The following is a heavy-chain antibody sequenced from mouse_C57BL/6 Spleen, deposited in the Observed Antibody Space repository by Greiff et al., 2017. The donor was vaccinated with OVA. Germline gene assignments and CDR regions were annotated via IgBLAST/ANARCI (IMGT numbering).Heavy chain of an antibody. CDR1: GYTFTSYW. J-gene: IGHJ2*01. CDR2: IDPSDSYT. CDR3: ARLGYYGSSYVDYFDY. D-gene: IGHD1-1*01. V-gene: IGHV1-69*01. Sequence: VQLQQPGAELVMPGASVKLSCKASGYTFTSYWMHWVKQRPGQGLEWIGEIDPSDSYTNYNQKFKGQSTLTVDKSSSPAYMQLSSLTSEDSAVYYCARLGYYGSSYVDYFDYWGQGTTLTVSS.